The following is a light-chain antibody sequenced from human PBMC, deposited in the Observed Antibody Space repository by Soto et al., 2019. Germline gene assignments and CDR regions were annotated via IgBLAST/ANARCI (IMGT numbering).Light chain of an antibody. CDR1: QSVSSW. Sequence: DIEMTQTPATLSAFAGERATVSCRASQSVSSWVAWYQEKPGRGPKLLIYDSSTWPSGVPSRFSGSGSGTEFTISINSLPPDDFAIYYCQQSNTYSPATFGNGTRVEVK. J-gene: IGKJ1*01. CDR3: QQSNTYSPAT. CDR2: DSS. V-gene: IGKV1-5*01.